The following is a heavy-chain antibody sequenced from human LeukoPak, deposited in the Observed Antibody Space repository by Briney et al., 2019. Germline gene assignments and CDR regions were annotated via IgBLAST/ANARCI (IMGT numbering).Heavy chain of an antibody. J-gene: IGHJ4*02. CDR3: ATVTKVDFDY. V-gene: IGHV3-30*09. D-gene: IGHD4-11*01. Sequence: PGGSLRLSCAASGFRFRSYTFYWFRQAPGKGLEWVASVSVEGIGRYFPGSVEGRFAISRDDSKKSVFLQMSNLRPEDTAVYFCATVTKVDFDYWGQGTLVTVSS. CDR1: GFRFRSYT. CDR2: VSVEGIGR.